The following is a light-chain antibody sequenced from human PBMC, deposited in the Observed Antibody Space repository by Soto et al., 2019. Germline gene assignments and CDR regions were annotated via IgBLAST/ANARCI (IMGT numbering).Light chain of an antibody. CDR2: EGS. CDR3: CSYAAGSTLV. V-gene: IGLV2-23*01. J-gene: IGLJ2*01. CDR1: SSDVGSYNL. Sequence: QSVLTQPASVSGSPGQSITISCTGTSSDVGSYNLVSWYQRHPGKAPKLMIYEGSKRPSGVSNRFSGSKSGNTASLTISGLQAEDEADYYCCSYAAGSTLVFGGGTKLTVL.